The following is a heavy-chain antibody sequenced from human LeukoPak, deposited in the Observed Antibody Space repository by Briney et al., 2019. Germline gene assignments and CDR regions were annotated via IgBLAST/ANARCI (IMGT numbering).Heavy chain of an antibody. J-gene: IGHJ4*02. D-gene: IGHD5-18*01. CDR1: GFPFCSYG. CDR3: VRVTHSSYSYGYGHGDY. Sequence: GGSLRLSCAASGFPFCSYGMHWVRQAPGKGLEWVAVVWYDGSNKYYADSVKGRFTISRDNSKNTLYLQMNSLRAEDTAAYYCVRVTHSSYSYGYGHGDYWGQGTLVTVSS. V-gene: IGHV3-33*01. CDR2: VWYDGSNK.